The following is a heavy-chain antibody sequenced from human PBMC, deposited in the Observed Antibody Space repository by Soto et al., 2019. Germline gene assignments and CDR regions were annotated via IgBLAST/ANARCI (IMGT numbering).Heavy chain of an antibody. J-gene: IGHJ4*02. CDR2: ISAYNGNT. Sequence: ASVKVSCKASGYTFTSYGISWVRQAPGQGLEWMGWISAYNGNTNYAQKLQGRVTMTTDTSTSTAYMELRSLRSDDTAVYYCARVSPRDIVVVVPTLGGYFDYWGQGTLVTVSS. V-gene: IGHV1-18*01. D-gene: IGHD2-15*01. CDR3: ARVSPRDIVVVVPTLGGYFDY. CDR1: GYTFTSYG.